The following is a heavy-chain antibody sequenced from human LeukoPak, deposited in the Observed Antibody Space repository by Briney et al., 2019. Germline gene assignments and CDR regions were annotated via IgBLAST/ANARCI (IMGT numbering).Heavy chain of an antibody. V-gene: IGHV2-5*02. D-gene: IGHD3-22*01. J-gene: IGHJ5*02. CDR3: AHSLGGYRDPSNCFDH. Sequence: PTQTLALPFTFSGCAGSARGVGGGWRGPRPGKALEGLALMYWEGGKGYSPSLKIRLTITNATSKNQVVLTMTNIDPVDTATYYCAHSLGGYRDPSNCFDHWGQGTLVTVSS. CDR1: GCAGSARGVG. CDR2: MYWEGGK.